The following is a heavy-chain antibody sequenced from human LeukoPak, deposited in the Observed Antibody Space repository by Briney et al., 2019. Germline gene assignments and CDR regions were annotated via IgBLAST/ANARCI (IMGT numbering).Heavy chain of an antibody. CDR1: GYSFSNYA. J-gene: IGHJ5*02. V-gene: IGHV1-2*07. Sequence: ASVKVSCKASGYSFSNYAMNWVRQAPGQGLEWMGWINPKNGGANYAPSFQGRVTMTRDRSITTVYMELTRLTSDDTAVYYCARASFWESPINWFDPWGQGTLVTVSS. CDR2: INPKNGGA. CDR3: ARASFWESPINWFDP. D-gene: IGHD3-16*01.